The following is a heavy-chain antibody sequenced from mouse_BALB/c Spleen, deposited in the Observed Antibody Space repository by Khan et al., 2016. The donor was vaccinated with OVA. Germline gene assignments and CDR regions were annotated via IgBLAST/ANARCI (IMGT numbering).Heavy chain of an antibody. CDR2: INPSNGGT. J-gene: IGHJ3*01. CDR1: GYTFTSYY. V-gene: IGHV1S81*02. CDR3: TRGGSGSPFAY. D-gene: IGHD1-1*01. Sequence: VQLQQSGAELVKPGASVKLSCKASGYTFTSYYMYWVKQRPGQGLEWIGEINPSNGGTNVNEKFKSKATLTVDKSSSTAYMEVSSLTSEDSAVVYCTRGGSGSPFAYWGQGTLVTVSA.